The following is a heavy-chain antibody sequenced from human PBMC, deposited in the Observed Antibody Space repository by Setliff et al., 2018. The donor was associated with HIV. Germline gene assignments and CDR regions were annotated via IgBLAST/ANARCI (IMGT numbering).Heavy chain of an antibody. CDR1: GGSISSYY. CDR3: ARDSGYYDSSGLDAFDI. Sequence: SETLSLTCTVSGGSISSYYWSWIRQPPGKGLEWIGYIHYSGSTNYNPSLKSRVTISVDTSKNQFSLKLSSVTAADTAVYYCARDSGYYDSSGLDAFDIWGQGTMVTVSS. CDR2: IHYSGST. V-gene: IGHV4-59*01. J-gene: IGHJ3*02. D-gene: IGHD3-22*01.